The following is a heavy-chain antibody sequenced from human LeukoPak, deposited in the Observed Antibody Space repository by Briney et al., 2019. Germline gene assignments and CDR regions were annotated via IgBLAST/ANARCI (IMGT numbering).Heavy chain of an antibody. CDR2: INPNSGNT. CDR3: VRSGRTARF. J-gene: IGHJ4*02. D-gene: IGHD2-15*01. Sequence: ASVKVSCTASGYTFSSYDINWVRQATGQGLEWMGWINPNSGNTGYAQKFQGRVTVTRDSSISTAYLELTSLRSDDTAVYYCVRSGRTARFWGQGTLVTVSS. CDR1: GYTFSSYD. V-gene: IGHV1-8*01.